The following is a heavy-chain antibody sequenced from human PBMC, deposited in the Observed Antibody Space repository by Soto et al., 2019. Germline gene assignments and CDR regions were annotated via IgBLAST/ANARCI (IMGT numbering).Heavy chain of an antibody. V-gene: IGHV1-69*12. D-gene: IGHD2-21*02. CDR1: GGTFSSYA. CDR2: IIPIFGTA. Sequence: QVQLVQSGAEVKKPGSSVKVSCKASGGTFSSYAISWVRQAPGQGLEWMGGIIPIFGTANYAQKFQGRVTSTADESTSTAYMELSSLRSEDTAVYYCARVARPYCGGDCYYYYFDYWGQGTLVTVSS. J-gene: IGHJ4*02. CDR3: ARVARPYCGGDCYYYYFDY.